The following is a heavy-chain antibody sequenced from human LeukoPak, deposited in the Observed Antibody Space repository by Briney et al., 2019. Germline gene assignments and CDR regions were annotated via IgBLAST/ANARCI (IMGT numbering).Heavy chain of an antibody. CDR1: GFTFSSYA. CDR3: AKAGGRGWSNWFDP. Sequence: GGSLRLSCAASGFTFSSYAMSWVRQAPGKGLEWVSAISGSGGSTYYADSVKGRFTISRDNSKNTLYLQMNSLRVEDTAVYYCAKAGGRGWSNWFDPWGQGTQVTVSS. J-gene: IGHJ5*02. CDR2: ISGSGGST. V-gene: IGHV3-23*01. D-gene: IGHD6-19*01.